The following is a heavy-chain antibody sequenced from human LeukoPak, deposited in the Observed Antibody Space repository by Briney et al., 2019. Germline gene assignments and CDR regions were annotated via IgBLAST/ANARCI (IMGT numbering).Heavy chain of an antibody. V-gene: IGHV4-4*08. CDR1: GGSISSYY. CDR2: IYYSGST. Sequence: PWETLSLTCTVSGGSISSYYWSWIRQPTGKGLEWIGYIYYSGSTNYNPSLKSRVTISVDTSKNQFSLKLSSVTAADTAVYYCARERVYGYFDYWGQGTLVTVSS. CDR3: ARERVYGYFDY. D-gene: IGHD3-10*01. J-gene: IGHJ4*02.